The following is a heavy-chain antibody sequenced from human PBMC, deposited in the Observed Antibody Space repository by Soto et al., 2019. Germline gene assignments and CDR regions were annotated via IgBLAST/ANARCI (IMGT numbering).Heavy chain of an antibody. CDR2: ITPILGEA. CDR1: RDNFGSYS. Sequence: QVQLVQSGAEVKKPGSSVKLSCKASRDNFGSYSLSWMRQAPGQGLEWMGRITPILGEANSAQKFQDRVTITADRFTNIAYMEMSSLRSEDTAVYYCAREFIEVAVFESWGQGTLVTVSS. V-gene: IGHV1-69*08. CDR3: AREFIEVAVFES. D-gene: IGHD6-19*01. J-gene: IGHJ4*02.